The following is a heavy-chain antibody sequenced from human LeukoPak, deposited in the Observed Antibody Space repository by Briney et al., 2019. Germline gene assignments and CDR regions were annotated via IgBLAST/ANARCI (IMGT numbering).Heavy chain of an antibody. CDR2: INHSGST. CDR3: ARGTTLIAAAGTGGYYFDY. J-gene: IGHJ4*02. V-gene: IGHV4-34*01. Sequence: PSETLSLTCAVYGGSFSGYYWSWIRQPPGKGLEWIGEINHSGSTNYNPSLESRVTISVDTSKNQFSLKLSSVTAADTAVYYCARGTTLIAAAGTGGYYFDYWGQGTLVTVSS. D-gene: IGHD6-13*01. CDR1: GGSFSGYY.